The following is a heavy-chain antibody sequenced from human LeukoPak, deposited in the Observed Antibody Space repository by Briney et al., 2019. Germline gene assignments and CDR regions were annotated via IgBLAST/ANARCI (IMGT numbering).Heavy chain of an antibody. CDR3: ARPSTYTRPPDV. V-gene: IGHV4-39*01. Sequence: PSETLSLTCTVSGGSISSSSYYWGWIRQPPGKGLEWIGSIYYSGSTYYNPSLKSRVTISVDTSKNQFSLKLRSVTAADTAVYYCARPSTYTRPPDVWGKGTTVTVSS. D-gene: IGHD3-16*01. CDR2: IYYSGST. CDR1: GGSISSSSYY. J-gene: IGHJ6*04.